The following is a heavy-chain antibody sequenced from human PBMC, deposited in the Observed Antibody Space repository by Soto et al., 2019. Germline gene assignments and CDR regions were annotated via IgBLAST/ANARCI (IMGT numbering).Heavy chain of an antibody. CDR1: WFTFVDYG. V-gene: IGHV3-43D*04. CDR2: ISFDGGST. J-gene: IGHJ4*02. CDR3: AKDEFSSSGFPDY. Sequence: ASWFTFVDYGVRRVSKTPGKGLEWVSLISFDGGSTYYADSVKGRFTISRDNSKNSLYLQMNSLRVEDTALYYCAKDEFSSSGFPDYWGQGTLVTVS. D-gene: IGHD3-22*01.